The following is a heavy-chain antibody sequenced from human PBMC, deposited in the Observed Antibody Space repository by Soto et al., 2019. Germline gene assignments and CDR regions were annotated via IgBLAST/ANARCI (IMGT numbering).Heavy chain of an antibody. CDR3: AHSNFTIFGVVIIPWFDP. J-gene: IGHJ5*02. D-gene: IGHD3-3*01. CDR1: GFSLSTSGVG. CDR2: IYWDDDK. V-gene: IGHV2-5*02. Sequence: SGPTLVYPTQTLTLTFTFSGFSLSTSGVGVGWSRQPPGKALEWLALIYWDDDKRYSPSLKSRLTITKDTSKNQVVLTMTNMDPVDTATYYCAHSNFTIFGVVIIPWFDPWGQGTLATVSS.